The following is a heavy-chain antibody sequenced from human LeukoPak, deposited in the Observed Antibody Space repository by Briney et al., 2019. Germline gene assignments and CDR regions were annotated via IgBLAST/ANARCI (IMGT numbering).Heavy chain of an antibody. CDR1: GFTFSSYV. CDR2: ISGSGSST. Sequence: GGSLRLSCAASGFTFSSYVMSWVRQAAGKGLEWVSAISGSGSSTYYADSVKGRFTISRDNSKNTLYLQMNSLRAEDTAVYYCTKVEYDYDILTGYHNWFDPWGQGILVTVSS. V-gene: IGHV3-23*01. J-gene: IGHJ5*02. CDR3: TKVEYDYDILTGYHNWFDP. D-gene: IGHD3-9*01.